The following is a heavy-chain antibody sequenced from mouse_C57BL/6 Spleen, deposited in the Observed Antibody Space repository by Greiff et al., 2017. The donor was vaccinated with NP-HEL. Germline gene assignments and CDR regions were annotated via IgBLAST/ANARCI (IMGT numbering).Heavy chain of an antibody. D-gene: IGHD4-1*02. J-gene: IGHJ2*01. CDR1: GYTFTDYE. Sequence: QVQLQQSGAELVRPGASVTLSCKASGYTFTDYEMHWVKQTPVHGLEWIGAIDPETGGTAYNQKFKGKAILTADKSSSTAYMELRNLTSEDPAVYYRTRLDRSTGSYFDYWGQGTTLTVSS. CDR3: TRLDRSTGSYFDY. V-gene: IGHV1-15*01. CDR2: IDPETGGT.